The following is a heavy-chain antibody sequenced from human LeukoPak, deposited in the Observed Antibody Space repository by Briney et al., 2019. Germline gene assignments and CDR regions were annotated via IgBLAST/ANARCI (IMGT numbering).Heavy chain of an antibody. V-gene: IGHV3-21*01. J-gene: IGHJ4*02. CDR3: ARDRHLLRYFDWLRTGDY. Sequence: GGSLRLSCAASGFTFSSYSMNWVRQAPGKGLEGGSSISSSSSYIYYADSVKGRFTISRGNAKNSLYLNMNSLRAEDTAVYYCARDRHLLRYFDWLRTGDYWGQGTLVTVSS. CDR2: ISSSSSYI. CDR1: GFTFSSYS. D-gene: IGHD3-9*01.